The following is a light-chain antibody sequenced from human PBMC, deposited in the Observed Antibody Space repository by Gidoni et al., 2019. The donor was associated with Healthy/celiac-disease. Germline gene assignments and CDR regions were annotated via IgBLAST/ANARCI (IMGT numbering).Light chain of an antibody. Sequence: DIQMTQSPSTLSASAGDRVTITCRASQTISNWLAWYQQKPGNAPKVLIYKASSLESGVPSRFSGSGSGTEFTLTISSLQPDDFATYYCQQYNSYSLTFGQXTRLEIK. J-gene: IGKJ5*01. V-gene: IGKV1-5*03. CDR2: KAS. CDR1: QTISNW. CDR3: QQYNSYSLT.